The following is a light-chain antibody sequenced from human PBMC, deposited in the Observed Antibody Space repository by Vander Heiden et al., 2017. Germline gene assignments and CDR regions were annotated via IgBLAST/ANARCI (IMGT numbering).Light chain of an antibody. CDR2: KDS. V-gene: IGLV3-25*03. CDR3: QSADSSGTNWV. CDR1: ALPKQY. Sequence: YELTQPPSVSVSPGQTARITCSGDALPKQYAYWYQQKPGQAPVLVIYKDSERPSGIPERFSGSSSGTTVTLTISGVQAEDEADYYCQSADSSGTNWVFGGGIKLTVL. J-gene: IGLJ3*02.